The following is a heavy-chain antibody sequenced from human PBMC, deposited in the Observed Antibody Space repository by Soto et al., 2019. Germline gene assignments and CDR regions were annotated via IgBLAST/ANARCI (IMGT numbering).Heavy chain of an antibody. Sequence: QITLKESGPTLVKPTQTVTLTCTFSGFSISTSGEGVGWIRQPPGKALEWLALIYWDDDKSYSPSLKSRLTVTKDNSKSWVVLTLTNMDPVDTATYSCAHSYPHSSSWLGFECWGQGTVVTVSS. D-gene: IGHD6-13*01. CDR3: AHSYPHSSSWLGFEC. CDR1: GFSISTSGEG. J-gene: IGHJ4*02. CDR2: IYWDDDK. V-gene: IGHV2-5*02.